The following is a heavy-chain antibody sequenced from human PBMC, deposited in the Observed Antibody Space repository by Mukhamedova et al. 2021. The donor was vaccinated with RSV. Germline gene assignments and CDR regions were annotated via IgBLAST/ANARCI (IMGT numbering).Heavy chain of an antibody. D-gene: IGHD1-26*01. V-gene: IGHV3-30*02. CDR2: GGSSK. Sequence: GGSSKYYADSVKGRFTISRDNSKNTLFLQMNSLRTEDTAVYYCAKQVGATIVDAFDIWGQGTMVTVSS. CDR3: AKQVGATIVDAFDI. J-gene: IGHJ3*02.